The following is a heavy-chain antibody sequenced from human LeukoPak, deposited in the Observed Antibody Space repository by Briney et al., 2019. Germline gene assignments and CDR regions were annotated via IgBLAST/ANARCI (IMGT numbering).Heavy chain of an antibody. Sequence: SVKVFCKASGGTFSSYAISWVRQAPGQGLEWMGGIIPIFGTANYAQKFQGRVTITADESTSTAYMELSSLRSEDTAVYYCARNRNIRGPREAFDYWGQGTLVTVSS. CDR3: ARNRNIRGPREAFDY. CDR2: IIPIFGTA. V-gene: IGHV1-69*13. CDR1: GGTFSSYA. J-gene: IGHJ4*02. D-gene: IGHD2/OR15-2a*01.